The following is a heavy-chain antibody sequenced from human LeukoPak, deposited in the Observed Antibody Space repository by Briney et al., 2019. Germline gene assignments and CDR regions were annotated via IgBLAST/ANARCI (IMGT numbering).Heavy chain of an antibody. D-gene: IGHD1-26*01. CDR3: ARGAPLSELDY. J-gene: IGHJ4*02. CDR1: GGTFSSYA. CDR2: IIPIFGTA. Sequence: ASVKVSCKASGGTFSSYAISWVRQAPGQGLEWMGGIIPIFGTANYSQKFQGRVTITADESTSTAYMELSSLRSDDTAVYYCARGAPLSELDYWGQGTLVTVSS. V-gene: IGHV1-69*13.